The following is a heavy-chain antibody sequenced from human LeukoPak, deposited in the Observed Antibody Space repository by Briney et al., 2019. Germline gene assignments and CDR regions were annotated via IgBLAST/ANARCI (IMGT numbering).Heavy chain of an antibody. V-gene: IGHV1-8*01. Sequence: ASVKVSCKASGYTFTSYDINWVRQATGQGLEWMGWMNPNSGNTGYAQKFQGRVTMTRNTSISTAYMELSSLRSEDTAVYYCARRGTTGTSDYYYYMDVWGKGTTVTLSS. CDR2: MNPNSGNT. J-gene: IGHJ6*03. CDR3: ARRGTTGTSDYYYYMDV. CDR1: GYTFTSYD. D-gene: IGHD1-1*01.